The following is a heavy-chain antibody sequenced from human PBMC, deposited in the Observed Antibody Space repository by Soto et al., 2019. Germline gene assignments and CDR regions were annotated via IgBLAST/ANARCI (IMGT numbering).Heavy chain of an antibody. D-gene: IGHD3-10*01. CDR3: ARHAHYYGSGSYPDYYYYYMDV. V-gene: IGHV4-59*08. J-gene: IGHJ6*03. Sequence: SETLSLTCTVPGGSISSYYWSWIRQPPGKGLEWIGYIYYSGSTSYNPSLKSRVTISVDTSKNQFSLKLSSVTAADTAVYYCARHAHYYGSGSYPDYYYYYMDVWGKGTTVTVSS. CDR2: IYYSGST. CDR1: GGSISSYY.